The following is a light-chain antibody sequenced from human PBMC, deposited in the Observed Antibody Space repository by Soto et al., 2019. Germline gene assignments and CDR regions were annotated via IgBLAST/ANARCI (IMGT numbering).Light chain of an antibody. Sequence: QSALTQPASVSGSPGQSITISCTGTSSDIGSYNLVSWYQQHPGKAPKLIIYEVIERPSGVSNRFSGSNSGNTASLTISGLRAEDEADYYCCSYAGDSTWVFGGGTKLTVL. CDR2: EVI. CDR1: SSDIGSYNL. J-gene: IGLJ3*02. CDR3: CSYAGDSTWV. V-gene: IGLV2-23*02.